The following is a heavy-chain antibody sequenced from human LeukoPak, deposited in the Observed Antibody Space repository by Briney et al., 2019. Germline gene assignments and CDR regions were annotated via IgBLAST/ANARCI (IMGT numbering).Heavy chain of an antibody. J-gene: IGHJ4*02. Sequence: SETLSLTCAVSGYSINSGYYWGWIRQPPGKGLEWIGSIYHTGTTYYNPSLKSRVTISVDTSKNQFSLKLTSVTAADTAVYYCARGISAPCLTFHFDCWGQGTLATVSS. CDR1: GYSINSGYY. D-gene: IGHD6-13*01. CDR3: ARGISAPCLTFHFDC. CDR2: IYHTGTT. V-gene: IGHV4-38-2*01.